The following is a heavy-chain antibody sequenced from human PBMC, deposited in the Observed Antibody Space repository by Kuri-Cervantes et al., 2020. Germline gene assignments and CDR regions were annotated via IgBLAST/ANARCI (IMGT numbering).Heavy chain of an antibody. V-gene: IGHV3-15*01. D-gene: IGHD2-15*01. CDR1: GFTFSNAW. J-gene: IGHJ6*02. CDR2: IKSKTDGGTT. Sequence: GESLKISCAASGFTFSNAWMSWVRQAPGKGLEWVGRIKSKTDGGTTDYAAPVKGRFTISRDDSKNTLYLQMNSLRAEDTAVYYCARDRSEYCSGGSCYSEYYYGMDVWGQGTRVTCSS. CDR3: ARDRSEYCSGGSCYSEYYYGMDV.